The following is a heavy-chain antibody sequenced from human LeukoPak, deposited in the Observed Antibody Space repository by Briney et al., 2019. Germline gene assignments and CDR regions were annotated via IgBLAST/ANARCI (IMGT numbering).Heavy chain of an antibody. CDR3: AKGTKWELPLDYYYYYMDV. D-gene: IGHD1-26*01. Sequence: GGSLRLSCAASGFTFSSYSMNWVRQAPGKGLEWVSYISSSSSTIYYADSVKGRFTISRDNAKNSLYLQMNSLRAEDTAVYYCAKGTKWELPLDYYYYYMDVWGKGTTVTISS. CDR1: GFTFSSYS. V-gene: IGHV3-48*01. J-gene: IGHJ6*03. CDR2: ISSSSSTI.